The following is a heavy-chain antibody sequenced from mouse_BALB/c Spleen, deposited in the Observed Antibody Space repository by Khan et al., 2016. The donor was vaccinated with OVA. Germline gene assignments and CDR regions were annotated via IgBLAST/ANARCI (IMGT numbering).Heavy chain of an antibody. CDR2: ISYSGST. CDR3: ARTARIKY. V-gene: IGHV3-2*02. CDR1: GYSITSGYV. J-gene: IGHJ2*01. D-gene: IGHD3-3*01. Sequence: EVELVESGPGLVKPSQSLSLTCTVTGYSITSGYVWNWIRQFPGNKLEWMGNISYSGSTNYNPSLKSRISITRDTSKNQFLLQLNSVTTEDTATYYCARTARIKYWGQGTTLTVSS.